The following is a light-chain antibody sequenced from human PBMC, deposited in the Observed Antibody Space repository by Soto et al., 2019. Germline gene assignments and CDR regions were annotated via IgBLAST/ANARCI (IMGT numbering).Light chain of an antibody. CDR2: LGS. CDR1: QNLLHSNGYNY. J-gene: IGKJ4*01. V-gene: IGKV2-28*01. Sequence: EIVLTQSPLSLPVTPGEPASISCRSSQNLLHSNGYNYLNWYLQKPGQSPQLLIYLGSNRASGVPDRFSGSGSGTDCTLRINRVEAEDVGLYFCAQGLATPFTFGGGTKVEIK. CDR3: AQGLATPFT.